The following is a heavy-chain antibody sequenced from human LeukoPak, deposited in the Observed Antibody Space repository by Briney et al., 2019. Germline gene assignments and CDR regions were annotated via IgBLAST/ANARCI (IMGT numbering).Heavy chain of an antibody. J-gene: IGHJ5*02. D-gene: IGHD4-23*01. CDR1: GFTFSSYW. CDR2: IRNKAYRGTT. Sequence: PGGSLRLSCAASGFTFSSYWMSWVRQAPGKGLEWVGFIRNKAYRGTTEYAASVKGRFTISRDDSKSIAYLQMNSLKTEDTAVYYCTRGSATVVTLGWFDPWGQGTLVTVSS. V-gene: IGHV3-49*04. CDR3: TRGSATVVTLGWFDP.